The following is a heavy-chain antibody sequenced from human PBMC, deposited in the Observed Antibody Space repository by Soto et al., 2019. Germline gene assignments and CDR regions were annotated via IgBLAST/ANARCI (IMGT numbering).Heavy chain of an antibody. CDR3: ARRTGYYGMDV. J-gene: IGHJ6*04. V-gene: IGHV4-39*01. CDR2: IYYSGST. CDR1: GGSISSSSYY. Sequence: PSETLSLTCTVSGGSISSSSYYWGWIRQPPGKGLEWIGSIYYSGSTYYNPSLKSRVTLSVDTSKNQVSLKLSSVTAADTAVYHCARRTGYYGMDVWGKGTTVTAPQ.